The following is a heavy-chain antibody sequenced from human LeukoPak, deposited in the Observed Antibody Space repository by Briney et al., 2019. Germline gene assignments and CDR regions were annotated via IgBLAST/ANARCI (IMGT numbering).Heavy chain of an antibody. CDR1: GGSISSSSYY. J-gene: IGHJ5*02. D-gene: IGHD6-13*01. CDR3: ARHDTSLYSSSTNWFDP. Sequence: PSETLSLTCTVSGGSISSSSYYWGWIRQPPGKGLEWIGSIYYSGSTYYSPSLKSRVTISVDTSKNQFSLKLSSVTAADTAVYYCARHDTSLYSSSTNWFDPWGQGTLVTVSS. CDR2: IYYSGST. V-gene: IGHV4-39*01.